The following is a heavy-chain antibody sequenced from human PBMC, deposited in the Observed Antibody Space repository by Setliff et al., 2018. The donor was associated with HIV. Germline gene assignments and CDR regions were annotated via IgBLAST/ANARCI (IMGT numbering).Heavy chain of an antibody. J-gene: IGHJ6*03. D-gene: IGHD3-9*01. Sequence: ASVKVSCKASGYTFTGHYLHWVRQAPGQGLEWLGRVNPNRGDAIYAQNFQGRVTMTRDTSINAAYMELRGLRSDDTAVYYCARGHDNKYYYFYYMDVWGKGTTGTVS. CDR2: VNPNRGDA. V-gene: IGHV1-2*06. CDR3: ARGHDNKYYYFYYMDV. CDR1: GYTFTGHY.